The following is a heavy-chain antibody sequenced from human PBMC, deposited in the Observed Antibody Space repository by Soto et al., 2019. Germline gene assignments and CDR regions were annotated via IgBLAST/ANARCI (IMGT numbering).Heavy chain of an antibody. CDR2: ISWNGDAT. D-gene: IGHD3-10*01. Sequence: EVQLVESGGGLVQPGGSLRLSYADTGFTIDDYAIHWVRQIPGKGLEWVSGISWNGDATGYADSVKGRFTISRDNAKISLYLQMDSLKSEDTAMYYCANPPLYGSWFDCWGQGTLVTVSS. J-gene: IGHJ4*02. CDR3: ANPPLYGSWFDC. V-gene: IGHV3-9*01. CDR1: GFTIDDYA.